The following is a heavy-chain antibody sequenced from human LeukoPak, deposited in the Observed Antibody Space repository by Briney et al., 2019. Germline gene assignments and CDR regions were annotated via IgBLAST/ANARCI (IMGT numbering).Heavy chain of an antibody. J-gene: IGHJ3*02. CDR3: ARISPGGIVVVVAATGAFDI. CDR1: GYSFTSYW. V-gene: IGHV5-51*01. D-gene: IGHD2-15*01. CDR2: IYPGDPDT. Sequence: GESLKISCKGSGYSFTSYWIGWVRQMPGKGLEWMGIIYPGDPDTRYSPSFQGQVTISADKSISTAYLQWSSLKASDTAMYYCARISPGGIVVVVAATGAFDIWGQGTMVTVSS.